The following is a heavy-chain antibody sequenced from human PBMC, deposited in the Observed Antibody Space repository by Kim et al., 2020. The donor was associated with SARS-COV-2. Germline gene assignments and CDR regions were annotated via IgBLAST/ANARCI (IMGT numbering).Heavy chain of an antibody. Sequence: SETLSLTCTVSGGSISSSRYYWGWIRQPPGKGLEWIGSIYYSGTTYYNPSLKSRGTISVDTSKNQFSLKLSSVTAADTAVYFCARLGRGLLNCFNPWG. D-gene: IGHD1-26*01. CDR2: IYYSGTT. J-gene: IGHJ5*02. CDR1: GGSISSSRYY. CDR3: ARLGRGLLNCFNP. V-gene: IGHV4-39*01.